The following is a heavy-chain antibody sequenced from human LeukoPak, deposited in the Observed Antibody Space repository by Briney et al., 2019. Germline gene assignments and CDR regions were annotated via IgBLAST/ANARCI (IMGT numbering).Heavy chain of an antibody. Sequence: SETLSLTCTVSGGSISSYYWSWIRQPPGKGLEWIGYIYYSGSTNYNPSLKSRVTISVDTSKNQFSLKLSSVTAADTAVYYCARNVREEYQLLTDYMDVWGKGTTVTVSS. J-gene: IGHJ6*03. CDR3: ARNVREEYQLLTDYMDV. CDR1: GGSISSYY. CDR2: IYYSGST. D-gene: IGHD2-2*01. V-gene: IGHV4-59*08.